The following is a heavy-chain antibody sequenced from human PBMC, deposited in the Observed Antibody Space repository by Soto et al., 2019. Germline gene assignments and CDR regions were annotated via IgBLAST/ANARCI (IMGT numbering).Heavy chain of an antibody. D-gene: IGHD1-1*01. CDR3: APVQLERRSDAFDI. V-gene: IGHV3-48*01. Sequence: GGSLRLSCAASGFTFRSYSMNWVRQAPGKGLEWISYISRGGTIYYADSVKGRFTISRDNAKNSLYLQMNSLRAEDTAVYYCAPVQLERRSDAFDIWGQGTMVNVS. CDR1: GFTFRSYS. CDR2: ISRGGTI. J-gene: IGHJ3*02.